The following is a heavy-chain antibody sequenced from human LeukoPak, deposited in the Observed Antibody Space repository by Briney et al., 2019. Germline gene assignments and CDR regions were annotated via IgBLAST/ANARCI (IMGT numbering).Heavy chain of an antibody. Sequence: LPGGSLRLSCAASGFTFSSYWMHWVRQAPGKGLVWVSYINNDGGDTSYADSVKGRFTISRDNAKNTLYLQMNSLRAEDTAVYYCARDRPHNWFDPWGQGTLVTVSS. J-gene: IGHJ5*02. CDR2: INNDGGDT. V-gene: IGHV3-74*01. CDR3: ARDRPHNWFDP. CDR1: GFTFSSYW. D-gene: IGHD6-6*01.